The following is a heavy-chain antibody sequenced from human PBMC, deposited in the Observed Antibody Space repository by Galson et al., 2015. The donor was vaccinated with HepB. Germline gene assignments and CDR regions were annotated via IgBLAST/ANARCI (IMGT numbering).Heavy chain of an antibody. CDR1: GFTFRSHW. Sequence: SLRLSCAATGFTFRSHWMHWVRQTPGKGLVWVARIHSDGSSTNHADSVKGRFTISRDNAKNTVYLQMSSLGAEDTAVYYCGRGIEVVPDASGMDVWGQGTTVTVSS. D-gene: IGHD2-2*01. CDR2: IHSDGSST. CDR3: GRGIEVVPDASGMDV. V-gene: IGHV3-74*01. J-gene: IGHJ6*02.